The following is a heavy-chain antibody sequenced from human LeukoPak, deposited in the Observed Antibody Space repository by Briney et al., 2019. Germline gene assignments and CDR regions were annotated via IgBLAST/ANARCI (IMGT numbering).Heavy chain of an antibody. V-gene: IGHV3-23*01. J-gene: IGHJ4*02. CDR1: GFTFSTYA. D-gene: IGHD6-19*01. Sequence: GGSLRLSCAASGFTFSTYAMSWVRQAPGKGPEWVSSISGSGTRTYYADSVKGRFTISRDNSRNTLYLQMNSLRAEDTAAYYCAKDRGGYSSGWFVWLDYWGQGTLVTVSS. CDR3: AKDRGGYSSGWFVWLDY. CDR2: ISGSGTRT.